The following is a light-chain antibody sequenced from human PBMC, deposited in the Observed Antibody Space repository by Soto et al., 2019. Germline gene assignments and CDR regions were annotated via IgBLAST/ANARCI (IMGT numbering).Light chain of an antibody. CDR2: DNS. V-gene: IGLV1-40*01. CDR1: RSNIGAGYD. Sequence: QSVLTQPPSLSGAPGQRVTISCTGSRSNIGAGYDVHWYQHLPGTAPKVLIFDNSNRPSGVPDRFSGSKSGTSAALAITGLQAEDEAVYYCHSYDVSLRGPAFGGGTKVTVL. J-gene: IGLJ2*01. CDR3: HSYDVSLRGPA.